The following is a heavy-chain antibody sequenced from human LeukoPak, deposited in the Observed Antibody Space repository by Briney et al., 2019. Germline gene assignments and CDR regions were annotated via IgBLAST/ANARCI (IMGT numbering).Heavy chain of an antibody. CDR2: INPNSGGT. Sequence: GASVTVSCKASGYTFTGYYMHWVRQAPGQGLEWMGWINPNSGGTNYAQKFQGRVTMTRDTSISTAYMELSRLRSDDTAVYYCARAGPMVRGVIHDPTDYWGQGTLVTVSS. D-gene: IGHD3-10*01. CDR1: GYTFTGYY. CDR3: ARAGPMVRGVIHDPTDY. V-gene: IGHV1-2*02. J-gene: IGHJ4*02.